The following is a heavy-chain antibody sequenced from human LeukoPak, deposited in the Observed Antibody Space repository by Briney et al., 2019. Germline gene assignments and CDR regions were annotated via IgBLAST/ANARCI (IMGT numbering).Heavy chain of an antibody. D-gene: IGHD1-26*01. Sequence: GASVKVSCKASGYRFTGYYMHWVRQAPGQGLEWMGWINPNSGGTNYAQKFQGRVTMTRDTSISTAYMELSRLRSDDTAVYYCARDRSGKGAFDIWGQGTMVTVSS. V-gene: IGHV1-2*02. J-gene: IGHJ3*02. CDR3: ARDRSGKGAFDI. CDR2: INPNSGGT. CDR1: GYRFTGYY.